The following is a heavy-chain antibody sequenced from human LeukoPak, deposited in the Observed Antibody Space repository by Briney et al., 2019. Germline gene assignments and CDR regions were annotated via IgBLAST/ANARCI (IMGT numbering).Heavy chain of an antibody. D-gene: IGHD3-22*01. V-gene: IGHV3-30*02. CDR1: GFTFSSYG. Sequence: GGSLRLSCAASGFTFSSYGMHWVRQAPGKGLEWVAFIRYDGSNKYYADSVKGRFTISRDNSKNTLYLQMNSLRAEDTALYYCSSRDTSGYFSPPVYWGQGTLVTVSS. J-gene: IGHJ4*02. CDR2: IRYDGSNK. CDR3: SSRDTSGYFSPPVY.